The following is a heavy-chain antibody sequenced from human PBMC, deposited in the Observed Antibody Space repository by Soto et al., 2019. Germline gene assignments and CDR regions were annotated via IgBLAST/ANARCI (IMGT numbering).Heavy chain of an antibody. J-gene: IGHJ6*02. D-gene: IGHD2-2*01. V-gene: IGHV1-69*13. Sequence: GASVKVSCKASGGSFSSYAISWVRQAPGQGLEWMGGIIPIFGTANYAQKCQGRVTITADESTSTAYMELSSLRSEDTAVYYCARADCSSTSCYAADYYYYGMDVWGQGTTVTVSS. CDR1: GGSFSSYA. CDR2: IIPIFGTA. CDR3: ARADCSSTSCYAADYYYYGMDV.